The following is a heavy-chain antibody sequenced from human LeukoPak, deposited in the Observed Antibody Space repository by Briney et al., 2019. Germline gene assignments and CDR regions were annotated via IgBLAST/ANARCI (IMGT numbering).Heavy chain of an antibody. Sequence: PGGSLRLSCAASGFTFSSYAMSWVRQAPGKGLEWVSAISGSGGSTYYADSVKGRFTISRDNSKNTLYLQMNSLRAEDTAVYYCASEGEGITIFGVVIDDAFDIWGQGTMVTVSS. V-gene: IGHV3-23*01. CDR1: GFTFSSYA. J-gene: IGHJ3*02. CDR3: ASEGEGITIFGVVIDDAFDI. CDR2: ISGSGGST. D-gene: IGHD3-3*01.